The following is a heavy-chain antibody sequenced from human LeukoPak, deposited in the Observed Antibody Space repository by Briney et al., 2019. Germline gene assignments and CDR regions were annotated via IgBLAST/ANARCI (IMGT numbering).Heavy chain of an antibody. D-gene: IGHD5-12*01. CDR2: IRYDGTNK. CDR3: AKDGVATITYDY. CDR1: GFTFSSHG. V-gene: IGHV3-30*02. Sequence: GGSLRLSCAASGFTFSSHGMHWVRQAPGKGLEWVAFIRYDGTNKYYADSVKGRFTISRDNSKNTLYLQMNSLRAEDTAVYYCAKDGVATITYDYWGQGTLVTVSS. J-gene: IGHJ4*02.